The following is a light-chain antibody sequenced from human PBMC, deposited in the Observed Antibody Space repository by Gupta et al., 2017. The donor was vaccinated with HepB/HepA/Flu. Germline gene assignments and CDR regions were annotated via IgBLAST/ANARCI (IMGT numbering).Light chain of an antibody. CDR3: ATWDDSLNVCV. J-gene: IGLJ3*02. CDR1: SSNIGTNT. V-gene: IGLV1-44*01. Sequence: QSVLTQPPSASGTPGQTVTIASSASSSNIGTNTVSWYQQFPRTAPRLLIHSNNERPSGVPERFSGSKSGASASLAISGLQSEDEADYYCATWDDSLNVCVFGGGTKLTVL. CDR2: SNN.